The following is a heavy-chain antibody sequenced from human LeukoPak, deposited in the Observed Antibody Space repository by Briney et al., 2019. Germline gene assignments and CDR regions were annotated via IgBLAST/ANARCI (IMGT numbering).Heavy chain of an antibody. CDR3: AKYDNFRSPPFDY. J-gene: IGHJ4*02. D-gene: IGHD3-10*02. Sequence: QAGGSLRLSCAASGFTFSSYGMHWVRQAPGKGLEWVAFIRYDGSNKYYADSVKGRFTISRDNSKNTLYLQMNSLRAEDTAVYYCAKYDNFRSPPFDYWGQGTLVTVSS. CDR1: GFTFSSYG. CDR2: IRYDGSNK. V-gene: IGHV3-30*02.